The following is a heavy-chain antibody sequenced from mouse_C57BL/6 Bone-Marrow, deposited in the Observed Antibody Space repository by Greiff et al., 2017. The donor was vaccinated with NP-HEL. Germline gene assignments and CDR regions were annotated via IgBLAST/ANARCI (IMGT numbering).Heavy chain of an antibody. V-gene: IGHV7-3*01. CDR3: ARYNWDGFAY. Sequence: EVKLVESGGGLVQPGGSLSLSCAASGFTFTDYYMSWVRQPPGKALEWLGFIRNKANGYTTEYSASVKGRLTISRDNSQSILYLQMKALRAEDSATYYCARYNWDGFAYWGQGTLVTVSA. CDR1: GFTFTDYY. CDR2: IRNKANGYTT. J-gene: IGHJ3*01. D-gene: IGHD4-1*02.